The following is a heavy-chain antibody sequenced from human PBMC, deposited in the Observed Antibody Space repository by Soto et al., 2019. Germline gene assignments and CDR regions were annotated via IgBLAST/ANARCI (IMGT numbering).Heavy chain of an antibody. Sequence: SETLSLTCTVSGGSISRGDYYWSWIRQPPGKGLEWVGYVFYSGSARYNPSLRSRVTISKDTAKNQFSQIVTTVTHADAAADYGAKVMEGSSCYDGFDIWGQGTMVTVSS. J-gene: IGHJ3*02. CDR3: AKVMEGSSCYDGFDI. CDR1: GGSISRGDYY. D-gene: IGHD2-15*01. V-gene: IGHV4-61*08. CDR2: VFYSGSA.